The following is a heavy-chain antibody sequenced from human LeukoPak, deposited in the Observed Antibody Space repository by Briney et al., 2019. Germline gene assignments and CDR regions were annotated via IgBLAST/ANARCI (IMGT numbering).Heavy chain of an antibody. CDR3: AREATRGIVATIGLHAWPYYFDY. Sequence: PGRSLRLSCAASGFTFSSYAMHWVRQAPGKGLEWVAVISYDGSNKYYADSVKGRFTISRDNSKNTLYLQMNSLRAEDTAVYYCAREATRGIVATIGLHAWPYYFDYWGQGTLVTVSS. CDR2: ISYDGSNK. D-gene: IGHD5-12*01. V-gene: IGHV3-30*04. CDR1: GFTFSSYA. J-gene: IGHJ4*02.